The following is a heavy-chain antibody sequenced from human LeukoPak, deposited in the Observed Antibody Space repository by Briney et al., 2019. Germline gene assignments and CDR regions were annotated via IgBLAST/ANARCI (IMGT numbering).Heavy chain of an antibody. CDR2: IRAYNDDT. D-gene: IGHD3-22*01. CDR3: ARDPLEYFDSSNHGH. Sequence: GASVKASCKASGYTFTSYGINWVRQAPGQGLEWLGWIRAYNDDTNYAPKFQGRVIMTTDTSTNTAYMELRSLRSDDTAVYYCARDPLEYFDSSNHGHWGQGTLLTVSS. CDR1: GYTFTSYG. V-gene: IGHV1-18*01. J-gene: IGHJ4*02.